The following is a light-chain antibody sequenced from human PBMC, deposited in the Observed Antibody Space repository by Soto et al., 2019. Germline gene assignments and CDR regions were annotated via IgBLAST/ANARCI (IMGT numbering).Light chain of an antibody. J-gene: IGKJ5*01. CDR3: QQLNTLPFT. CDR1: HDISTY. CDR2: EAS. Sequence: DIQLTQSPSLLSPSVGDRVTITCRASHDISTYLAWYQQKPGKAPKLMIYEASTLQSGVPSRFSGSGSGTEFTLTISGLLPEDFATYHCQQLNTLPFTFGQGTRLEIK. V-gene: IGKV1-9*01.